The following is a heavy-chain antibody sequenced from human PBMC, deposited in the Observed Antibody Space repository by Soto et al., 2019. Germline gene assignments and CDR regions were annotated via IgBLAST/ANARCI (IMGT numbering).Heavy chain of an antibody. V-gene: IGHV2-70*04. CDR3: ARSVVPAATIGYGMDV. CDR2: IDWDDDK. J-gene: IGHJ6*02. D-gene: IGHD2-2*01. CDR1: GFSLSTSGMR. Sequence: SGPTLVNPTQTLTLTCTFSGFSLSTSGMRVSWIRQPPGKALEWLARIDWDDDKFYSTSLKTRLTISKDTSKNQVVLTMTNMEPVDTATYYCARSVVPAATIGYGMDVWGQGTTVTVSS.